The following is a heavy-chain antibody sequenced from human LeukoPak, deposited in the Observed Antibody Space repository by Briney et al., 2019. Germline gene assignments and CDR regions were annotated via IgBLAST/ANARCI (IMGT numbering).Heavy chain of an antibody. D-gene: IGHD5-12*01. Sequence: PSETLSLTCAVYGGSFSGYYWSWIRQPPGEGLEWIGEINHSGSTNYNPSLKSRVTISVDTSKHQFSLKLSSVTAADTAVYYCARGRVATFGYWGQGTLVTVSS. CDR2: INHSGST. CDR3: ARGRVATFGY. J-gene: IGHJ4*02. CDR1: GGSFSGYY. V-gene: IGHV4-34*01.